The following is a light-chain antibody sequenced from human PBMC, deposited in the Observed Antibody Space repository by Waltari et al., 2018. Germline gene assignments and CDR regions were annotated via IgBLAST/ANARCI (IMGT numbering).Light chain of an antibody. CDR3: QQVNSYPLT. V-gene: IGKV4-1*01. CDR1: QSVLYSSNNKNY. J-gene: IGKJ4*01. CDR2: WAS. Sequence: DIVMTQSPDSLAVSLGERATINCKSSQSVLYSSNNKNYLAWYQQKPGQPPKLLIYWASTRESVVPSRFSGSGSGTDFTLIISSLQPEDFATYYCQQVNSYPLTFGGGTKVEV.